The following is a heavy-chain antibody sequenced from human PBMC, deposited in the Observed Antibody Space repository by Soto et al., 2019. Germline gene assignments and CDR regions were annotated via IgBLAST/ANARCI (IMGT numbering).Heavy chain of an antibody. V-gene: IGHV1-8*01. CDR1: GYTFISYD. D-gene: IGHD5-12*01. Sequence: QAQLVQSGAEVKKPGASVKVSCKASGYTFISYDINWVRQATGQGLEWMGWMNPNTGDTGYAQKFQGRVTMTRNTSINTANLELSSLRSDDTAVYFCARGDGYIFDYWGQGTLVTVSS. CDR3: ARGDGYIFDY. CDR2: MNPNTGDT. J-gene: IGHJ4*02.